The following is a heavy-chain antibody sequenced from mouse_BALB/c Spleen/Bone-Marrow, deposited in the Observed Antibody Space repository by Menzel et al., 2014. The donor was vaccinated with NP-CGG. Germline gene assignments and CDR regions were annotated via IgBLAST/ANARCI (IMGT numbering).Heavy chain of an antibody. V-gene: IGHV3-5*02. Sequence: EVKLVESGPGLVKPSQTVSLTCTVTGISITTGNYRWSWIRQFPGNKLEWIGYIYYSGTIAYNPSLTSRTTITRDTSKNQFFLEMNSLTAEDTATYYCARDGGDVDFGYWGQGTTLTVSS. CDR2: IYYSGTI. CDR3: ARDGGDVDFGY. D-gene: IGHD3-3*01. J-gene: IGHJ2*01. CDR1: GISITTGNYR.